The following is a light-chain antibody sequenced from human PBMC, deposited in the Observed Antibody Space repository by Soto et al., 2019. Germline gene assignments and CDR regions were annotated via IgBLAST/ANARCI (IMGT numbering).Light chain of an antibody. V-gene: IGKV3-20*01. Sequence: EIVLTQSPGTLSLSPGERATLSCRASQNISSSQVAWYQQKPGQAPRLLIHVASSRAVGIPDRFSGSGSGTDFTLTVSRLEPEDFGVYYCQQYGDSPLTFGGGTTVDIK. CDR3: QQYGDSPLT. CDR1: QNISSSQ. J-gene: IGKJ4*01. CDR2: VAS.